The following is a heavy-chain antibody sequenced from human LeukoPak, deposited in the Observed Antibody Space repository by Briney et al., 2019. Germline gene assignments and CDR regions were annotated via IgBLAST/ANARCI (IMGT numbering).Heavy chain of an antibody. V-gene: IGHV1-2*02. CDR1: GYTFTGYY. J-gene: IGHJ6*03. Sequence: ASVKVSCKASGYTFTGYYMHWVRQAPGQGLEWMGWINPNSGGTNYAQKFRGRVTMTRDTSISTAYMELSRLRSDDTAVYYCARWAMANYYYYMDVWGKGTTVTVSS. CDR3: ARWAMANYYYYMDV. D-gene: IGHD5-18*01. CDR2: INPNSGGT.